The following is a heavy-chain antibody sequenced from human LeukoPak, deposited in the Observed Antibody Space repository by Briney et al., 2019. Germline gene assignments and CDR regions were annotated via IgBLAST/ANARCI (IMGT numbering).Heavy chain of an antibody. V-gene: IGHV3-30*02. CDR3: AKDQEMYRGYSYHCDY. Sequence: PGGSLRLSCAASGFTFSSYGMHWVRQAPGKGLEWVAFIRYDGSNKYYADSVKGRFTISRDNSKNTLYLQMNSLRAEDTAVYYCAKDQEMYRGYSYHCDYWGQGTLVTVSS. CDR2: IRYDGSNK. CDR1: GFTFSSYG. J-gene: IGHJ4*02. D-gene: IGHD5-18*01.